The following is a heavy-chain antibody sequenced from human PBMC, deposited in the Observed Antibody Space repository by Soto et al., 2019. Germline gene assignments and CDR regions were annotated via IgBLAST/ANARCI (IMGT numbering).Heavy chain of an antibody. J-gene: IGHJ5*02. CDR3: VRGDVAARLQS. Sequence: SETLSLTRAVYGDSLSGYYWSWIRQPPGKGLEWIGEISHNGDTSYNPSLKSRVTISVDTSKNQFSLRLTSVTAADTAVYYCVRGDVAARLQSWRQGTLATVSS. CDR1: GDSLSGYY. V-gene: IGHV4-34*01. D-gene: IGHD6-6*01. CDR2: ISHNGDT.